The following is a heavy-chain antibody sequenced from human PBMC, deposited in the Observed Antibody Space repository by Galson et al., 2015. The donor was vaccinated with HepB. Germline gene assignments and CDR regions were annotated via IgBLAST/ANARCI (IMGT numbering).Heavy chain of an antibody. D-gene: IGHD2-21*01. CDR2: TYYRSKWCN. Sequence: CAISGDSVSRNSASWNWIRQSPSRALEWLGRTYYRSKWCNDYAVSVKSRISINRDTSKNQFSLQLNSVTPEDTAVYYCARAYCGVDCSYFDYWGQGTLVTVSS. V-gene: IGHV6-1*01. CDR1: GDSVSRNSAS. J-gene: IGHJ4*02. CDR3: ARAYCGVDCSYFDY.